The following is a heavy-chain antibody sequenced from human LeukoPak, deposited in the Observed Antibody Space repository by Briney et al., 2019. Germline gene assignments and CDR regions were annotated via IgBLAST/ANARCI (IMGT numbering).Heavy chain of an antibody. CDR1: GGPISSGDYF. CDR3: TRAYWIGFHFDS. V-gene: IGHV4-30-4*01. CDR2: IYYSGTT. D-gene: IGHD3-3*01. Sequence: PSQTLSLTCAVSGGPISSGDYFWTWIRQPPGKDLEYIGYIYYSGTTYYNPSLKSRITMSVDMSANQFSLRLTSVSAADTAVYYCTRAYWIGFHFDSWGQGILVSVSS. J-gene: IGHJ4*02.